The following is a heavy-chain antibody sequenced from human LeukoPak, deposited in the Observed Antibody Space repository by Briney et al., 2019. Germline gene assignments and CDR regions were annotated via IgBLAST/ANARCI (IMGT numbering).Heavy chain of an antibody. Sequence: GRSLRLSCEASGFTFSSYGMHWVRRAPGKGLEWMTVISHDGSNEYYVDSVKGRFTISRDNSKSTLYLQMNSLRVEDTAVYYCAKEGYYGSGSFPDSWGQGTLVTVSS. CDR2: ISHDGSNE. CDR3: AKEGYYGSGSFPDS. V-gene: IGHV3-30*18. D-gene: IGHD3-10*01. J-gene: IGHJ4*02. CDR1: GFTFSSYG.